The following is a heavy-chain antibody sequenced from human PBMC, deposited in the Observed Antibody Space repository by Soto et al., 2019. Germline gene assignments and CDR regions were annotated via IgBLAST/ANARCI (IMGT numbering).Heavy chain of an antibody. V-gene: IGHV4-59*01. CDR2: IYYSGST. J-gene: IGHJ5*02. CDR1: GGSISSYY. D-gene: IGHD3-3*01. Sequence: NPSETLSLTCTVSGGSISSYYWSWIRQPPGKGLEWIGYIYYSGSTNYNPSLKSRVTISVDTSKNQFSLKLSSVTAADTAVYYCARGVRFFEWLSRFDPWGQGTLVTVSS. CDR3: ARGVRFFEWLSRFDP.